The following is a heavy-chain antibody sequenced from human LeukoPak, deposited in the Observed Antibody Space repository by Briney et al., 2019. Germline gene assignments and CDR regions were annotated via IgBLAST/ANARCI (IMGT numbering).Heavy chain of an antibody. CDR2: SSGSGGST. CDR3: AKSIQSLWYRMDV. J-gene: IGHJ6*02. Sequence: GGSLRLSCAASGFTFSSYAMSWVRQAPGKGLEWVSASSGSGGSTYYADSVKGRFTLSRDNSKNTLYLQMNSLRAEDTAIYYCAKSIQSLWYRMDVWGQGTTVTVSS. CDR1: GFTFSSYA. D-gene: IGHD5-24*01. V-gene: IGHV3-23*01.